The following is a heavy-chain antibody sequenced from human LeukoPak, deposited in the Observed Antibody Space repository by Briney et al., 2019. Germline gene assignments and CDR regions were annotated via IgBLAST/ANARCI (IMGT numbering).Heavy chain of an antibody. CDR3: ARDLHRWELPDY. CDR1: GFTFSSYE. D-gene: IGHD1-26*01. Sequence: GGSLRLSCAASGFTFSSYEMNWVRQAPGKGLEWVSYISSSGSTIYYADSVKGRFAISRDNAKNSLYLQMNSLRAEDTAVYYCARDLHRWELPDYWGQGTLVTVSS. J-gene: IGHJ4*02. V-gene: IGHV3-48*03. CDR2: ISSSGSTI.